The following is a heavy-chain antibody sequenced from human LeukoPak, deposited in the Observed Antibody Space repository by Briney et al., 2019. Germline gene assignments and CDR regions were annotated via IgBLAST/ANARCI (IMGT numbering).Heavy chain of an antibody. J-gene: IGHJ6*03. V-gene: IGHV3-23*01. CDR1: GFTFSSYA. D-gene: IGHD6-13*01. CDR3: ACSSSWFPYYYYYYMDV. CDR2: ISGSGGST. Sequence: PGGSLRLSCAASGFTFSSYAMSWVRQAPGKGLEWVSAISGSGGSTYYADSVKGRFTISRDNSENTLYLQMNSLRAEDTAVYYCACSSSWFPYYYYYYMDVWGKGTTVTVSS.